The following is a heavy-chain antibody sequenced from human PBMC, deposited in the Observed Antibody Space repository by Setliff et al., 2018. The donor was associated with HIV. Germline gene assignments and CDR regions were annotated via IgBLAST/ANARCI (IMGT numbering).Heavy chain of an antibody. J-gene: IGHJ4*02. CDR3: VNPSGAMGDFDS. CDR1: GGTFSSYA. CDR2: IIPIFGTA. Sequence: ASVKVSCKASGGTFSSYAISWVRQAPGQGLEWMGGIIPIFGTANYAQKFQGRVTITADESTSTAYMELRSLRSEDTAVYYCVNPSGAMGDFDSWGQGTLVTVSS. D-gene: IGHD3-16*01. V-gene: IGHV1-69*13.